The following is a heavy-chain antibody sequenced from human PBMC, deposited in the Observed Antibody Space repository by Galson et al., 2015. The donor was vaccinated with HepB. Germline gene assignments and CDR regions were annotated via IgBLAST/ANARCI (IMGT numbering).Heavy chain of an antibody. CDR3: ARVLSGSYLVDY. CDR2: ISYEGSNK. V-gene: IGHV3-30*04. D-gene: IGHD1-26*01. J-gene: IGHJ4*02. CDR1: RFTFSSYG. Sequence: SLRLSCAASRFTFSSYGTHWVRQAPDKGLEWVAVISYEGSNKDYADSVKGRFIISRDNSKNTLYLQMSSLRTEDTAVYYCARVLSGSYLVDYWGQGTLVTVSS.